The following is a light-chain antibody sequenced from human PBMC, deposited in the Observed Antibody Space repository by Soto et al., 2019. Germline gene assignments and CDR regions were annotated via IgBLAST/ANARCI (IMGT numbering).Light chain of an antibody. J-gene: IGKJ5*01. CDR2: GAS. CDR1: QSVSSSY. Sequence: EIVLTQSPGTLSLSAGERATLSCRAIQSVSSSYLAWYQQKPGQAPRLLIYGASSRATGIPDRFSGSGSGTDFTLTISRLEPEDFAVYYCQQYGSSPTLTFGQGTRLEI. CDR3: QQYGSSPTLT. V-gene: IGKV3-20*01.